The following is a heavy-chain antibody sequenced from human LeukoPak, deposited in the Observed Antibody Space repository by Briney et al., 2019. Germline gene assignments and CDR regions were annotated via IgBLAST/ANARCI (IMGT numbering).Heavy chain of an antibody. CDR2: IHNSGGT. CDR3: ARGIRAGVGYWYFDL. Sequence: SETLSLTCTVSGGSISSYHWSWIRQPPGKGLEWIGYIHNSGGTNYHPSLKSRVTISEDTSKNQFSLKLSSVTAADTAVYYCARGIRAGVGYWYFDLWGRGTLVTVST. D-gene: IGHD3-10*01. J-gene: IGHJ2*01. CDR1: GGSISSYH. V-gene: IGHV4-59*01.